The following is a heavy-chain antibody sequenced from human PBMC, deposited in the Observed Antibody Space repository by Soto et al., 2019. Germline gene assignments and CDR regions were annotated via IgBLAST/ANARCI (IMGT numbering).Heavy chain of an antibody. J-gene: IGHJ4*02. Sequence: PSETLSLTCAVYGGSFSGYYWSWIRQPPGKGLEWIGEINHSGSTNYNPSLKSRVTISVDTSKNQFSLKLSSVTAADTAVYYCARALYYYDSSGYYPFDYWGQGTLVTVSS. CDR3: ARALYYYDSSGYYPFDY. CDR1: GGSFSGYY. CDR2: INHSGST. D-gene: IGHD3-22*01. V-gene: IGHV4-34*01.